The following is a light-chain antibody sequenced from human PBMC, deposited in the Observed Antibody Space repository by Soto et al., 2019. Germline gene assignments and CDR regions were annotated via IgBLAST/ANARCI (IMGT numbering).Light chain of an antibody. V-gene: IGKV3-20*01. CDR3: QPYCSSPFT. CDR2: GAS. Sequence: EIGLTQSPGTLSLSPGERATLSCRASPSVSSSYLAWYQQKPGQAPRLLIYGASSRATGIPDRFSGSGSGTDFTLTIIRLEPEDFALYYCQPYCSSPFTFGPVTKVDSK. J-gene: IGKJ3*01. CDR1: PSVSSSY.